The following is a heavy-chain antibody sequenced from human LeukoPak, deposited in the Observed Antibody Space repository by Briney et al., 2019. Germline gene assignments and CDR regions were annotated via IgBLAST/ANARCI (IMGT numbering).Heavy chain of an antibody. D-gene: IGHD2-2*01. CDR3: ARALDSSSSRYQAFEY. Sequence: PGGSLRLPCAASGFTLASYWMSWVRLAPGKGLEWVANIKQDGGEKYYVDSVKGRFTISRDNVKNSLYLQMNSLRAEDTAVYYCARALDSSSSRYQAFEYWGQGTLVTVSS. CDR1: GFTLASYW. J-gene: IGHJ4*02. V-gene: IGHV3-7*01. CDR2: IKQDGGEK.